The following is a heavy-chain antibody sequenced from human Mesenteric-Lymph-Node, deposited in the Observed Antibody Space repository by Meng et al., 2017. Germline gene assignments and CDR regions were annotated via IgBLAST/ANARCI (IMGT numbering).Heavy chain of an antibody. V-gene: IGHV4-30-4*01. Sequence: QGQLQESGPGLVKPSQTLSLTCTVSGGSISSSNSYWSWIRQPPGKGLEWSGHIYNSGSTYYNPSLKSRITISVGTSKNQFSLKLSSVTAADTAVYYCARGQKGYFDLWGRGTLVTVSS. CDR1: GGSISSSNSY. J-gene: IGHJ2*01. CDR2: IYNSGST. CDR3: ARGQKGYFDL.